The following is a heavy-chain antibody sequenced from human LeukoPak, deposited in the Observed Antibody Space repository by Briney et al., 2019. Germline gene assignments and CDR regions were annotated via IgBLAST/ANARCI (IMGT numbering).Heavy chain of an antibody. V-gene: IGHV1-69-2*01. CDR1: GYTLTDYY. D-gene: IGHD3-22*01. J-gene: IGHJ5*02. CDR3: ATSFPYYYDSSGHYTRYNWFDP. CDR2: VDPGDGET. Sequence: ASVKISCKVSGYTLTDYYMHWVQQAPGKGLEWMGLVDPGDGETIYAEKFQGRVTITADTSTDTAYMELSSRRSEDTAVYYCATSFPYYYDSSGHYTRYNWFDPWGPGTLVTVSS.